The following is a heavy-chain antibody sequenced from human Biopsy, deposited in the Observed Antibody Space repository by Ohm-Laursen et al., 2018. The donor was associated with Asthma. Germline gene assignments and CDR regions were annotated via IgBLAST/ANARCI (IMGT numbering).Heavy chain of an antibody. Sequence: SHRLSCAASGFTFNSYGIHWVRQAPGKGLEWVAIISYDGRNQYTAKSVEGRFTISRDNSRDKLYLQMNSLRAEDTAVYYCAKDVFPGWELRRGPDSWGQGTLVTVSS. CDR3: AKDVFPGWELRRGPDS. V-gene: IGHV3-30*18. CDR2: ISYDGRNQ. CDR1: GFTFNSYG. J-gene: IGHJ4*02. D-gene: IGHD1-26*01.